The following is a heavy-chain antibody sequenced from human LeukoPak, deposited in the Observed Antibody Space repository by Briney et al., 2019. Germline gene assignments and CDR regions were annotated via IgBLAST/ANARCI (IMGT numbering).Heavy chain of an antibody. Sequence: PGGSLRLSCAASGFTFSSYAMHWVRQAPGKGLEWVAVISYDGSNKYYAGSVKGRFTISRDNSKNTLYLQMNSLRAEDTAVYYCAISWSLGCRASPVYWGQGTLVTVSS. CDR2: ISYDGSNK. CDR3: AISWSLGCRASPVY. D-gene: IGHD2-15*01. J-gene: IGHJ4*02. CDR1: GFTFSSYA. V-gene: IGHV3-30-3*01.